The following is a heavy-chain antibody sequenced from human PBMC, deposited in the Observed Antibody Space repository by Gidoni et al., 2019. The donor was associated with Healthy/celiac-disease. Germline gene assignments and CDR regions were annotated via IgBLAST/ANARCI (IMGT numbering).Heavy chain of an antibody. Sequence: QVQLQQWGAGLLKPSETLSLTCAVYGGSFSGYYWSWIRQPPGKGLEWIGEINHSGSTNYNPSLKSRVTISVDTSKNQFSLKLSSVTAADTAVYYCARGKIQLWLRGDNLFDYWGQGTLVTVSS. V-gene: IGHV4-34*01. CDR3: ARGKIQLWLRGDNLFDY. CDR2: INHSGST. D-gene: IGHD5-18*01. CDR1: GGSFSGYY. J-gene: IGHJ4*02.